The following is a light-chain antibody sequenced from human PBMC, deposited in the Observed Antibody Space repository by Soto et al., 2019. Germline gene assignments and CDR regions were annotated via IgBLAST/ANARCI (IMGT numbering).Light chain of an antibody. J-gene: IGKJ1*01. V-gene: IGKV3-15*01. CDR3: QQYDNWPWT. Sequence: MVLTQSPATLSVSPGGRATLSCMASQTISGTLAWNQQKPGQAPRLLIHGASTRAPGFPARFSGSGSGTDFTLTISSLQSEDFAVYYCQQYDNWPWTFGQGTKVDIK. CDR2: GAS. CDR1: QTISGT.